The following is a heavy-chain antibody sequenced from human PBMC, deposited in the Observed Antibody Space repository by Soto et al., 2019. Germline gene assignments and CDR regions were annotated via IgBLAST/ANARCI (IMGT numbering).Heavy chain of an antibody. CDR1: GFTFSSSS. Sequence: EVQLVESGGGLVQPGGSLRLSCAASGFTFSSSSMNWVRQAPGKGLEWVSYISSSSSTIYYADSVNGRFTISGDNAKNAFYPEMNSRSGDDTAVYYCARAYGTGAHTDYWGQGTLVTVS. CDR2: ISSSSSTI. V-gene: IGHV3-48*01. CDR3: ARAYGTGAHTDY. D-gene: IGHD1-1*01. J-gene: IGHJ4*02.